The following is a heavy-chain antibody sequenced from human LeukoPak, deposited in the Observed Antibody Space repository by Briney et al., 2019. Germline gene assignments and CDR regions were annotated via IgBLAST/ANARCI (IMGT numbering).Heavy chain of an antibody. Sequence: ASVKVSCKASGYTFTGYYMHWVRQAPGQGLEWMGWINPNSGGTNYAQKFQGRVNMTRDTSISTAYMELSRLRSDDTAVYYCARDSPAMDPGGIDYWGQGTLVTVSS. J-gene: IGHJ4*02. CDR2: INPNSGGT. D-gene: IGHD5-18*01. CDR3: ARDSPAMDPGGIDY. CDR1: GYTFTGYY. V-gene: IGHV1-2*02.